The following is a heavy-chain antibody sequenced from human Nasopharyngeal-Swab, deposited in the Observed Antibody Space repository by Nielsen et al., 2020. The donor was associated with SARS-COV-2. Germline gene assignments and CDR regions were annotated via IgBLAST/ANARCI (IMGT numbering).Heavy chain of an antibody. CDR2: IIPIFGTA. CDR3: AKDHAHDSIPDAFDI. V-gene: IGHV1-69*01. Sequence: WVRQAPGQGLEWMGGIIPIFGTANYAQKFQGRVTITADESTSTAYMELSSLRSEDTAVYYCAKDHAHDSIPDAFDIWGQGTMVTVSS. J-gene: IGHJ3*02. D-gene: IGHD3-22*01.